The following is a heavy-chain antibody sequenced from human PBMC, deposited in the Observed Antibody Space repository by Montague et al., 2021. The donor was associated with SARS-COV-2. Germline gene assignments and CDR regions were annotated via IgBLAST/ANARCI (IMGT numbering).Heavy chain of an antibody. CDR2: IYDSGSA. CDR1: VGSISNYY. Sequence: ETLSLTCTVSVGSISNYYWTWIRQPPGKGLEWIGYIYDSGSAXXXPXXXSRSTISVDTSNNQFSLRLSSVTAADTAVYYCARAYCGGDCHVGPWGQGILVTVSS. D-gene: IGHD2-21*02. J-gene: IGHJ5*02. V-gene: IGHV4-59*01. CDR3: ARAYCGGDCHVGP.